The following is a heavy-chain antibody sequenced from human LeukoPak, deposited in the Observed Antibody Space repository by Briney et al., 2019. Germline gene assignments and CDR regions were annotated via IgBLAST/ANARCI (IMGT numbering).Heavy chain of an antibody. CDR2: IKQDGSEK. CDR1: GFTFSSYW. V-gene: IGHV3-7*03. D-gene: IGHD1-26*01. Sequence: GGSLRLSCAASGFTFSSYWMSWVRQAPGKGLEWVANIKQDGSEKYYVDSVKGRFTISRDNSKNTLYLQMNSLRAEDTAVCYCASPIVGADYWGQGTLVTVSS. J-gene: IGHJ4*02. CDR3: ASPIVGADY.